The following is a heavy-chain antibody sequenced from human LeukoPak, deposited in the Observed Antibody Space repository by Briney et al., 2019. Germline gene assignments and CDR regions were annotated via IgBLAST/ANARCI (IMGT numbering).Heavy chain of an antibody. J-gene: IGHJ3*02. CDR1: GFTFSSYA. Sequence: GGSLRLSCAASGFTFSSYAMSWVRQAPGKGLEWVSAISGSGGSTYYADSVKSRFTISRDNSKNTLHLQMNSLRAEDTAVYYCAKDKVMITFEGTFDIWGQGTMVTVSS. D-gene: IGHD3-16*01. V-gene: IGHV3-23*01. CDR3: AKDKVMITFEGTFDI. CDR2: ISGSGGST.